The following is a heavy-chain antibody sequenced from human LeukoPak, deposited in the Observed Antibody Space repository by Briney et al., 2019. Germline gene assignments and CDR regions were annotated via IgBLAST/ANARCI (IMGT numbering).Heavy chain of an antibody. CDR1: GFTFSSFS. J-gene: IGHJ6*02. CDR3: ARYCGGDCYGMDV. CDR2: TSYDGSNK. Sequence: PGGSLRLSCAATGFTFSSFSMHWVRQAPGKGLEWVAVTSYDGSNKYYADSVKGRFTISRDNSKNTLYLQMNSLRAEDTAVYYCARYCGGDCYGMDVWGQGTTVTVSS. D-gene: IGHD2-21*01. V-gene: IGHV3-30*03.